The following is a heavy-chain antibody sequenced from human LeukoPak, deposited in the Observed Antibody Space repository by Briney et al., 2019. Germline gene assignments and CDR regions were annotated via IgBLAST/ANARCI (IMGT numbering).Heavy chain of an antibody. D-gene: IGHD6-13*01. CDR1: GFTFDDYA. CDR3: AKDIGSWQRGFDY. J-gene: IGHJ4*02. Sequence: SLRLSCAASGFTFDDYAMQWVRQAPGKGVEGVSGISWNSGSIVYADSVNARFTISRDNAKNSLYLQMNSLRAEDTALYYCAKDIGSWQRGFDYWGQGTLATVS. V-gene: IGHV3-9*01. CDR2: ISWNSGSI.